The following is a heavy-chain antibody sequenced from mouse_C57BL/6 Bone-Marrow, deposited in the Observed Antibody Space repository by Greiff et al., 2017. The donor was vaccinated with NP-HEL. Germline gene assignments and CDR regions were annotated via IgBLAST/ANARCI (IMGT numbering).Heavy chain of an antibody. CDR3: RVVTPAWFAY. Sequence: QVQLQQSGAELARPGASVKLSCKASGYTFTSYGISWVKQRTGQGLEWIGEIYPRSGNTYYNEKFKGKATLTADKSSSTAYMELRSLTSEDSAVYFCRVVTPAWFAYWGQGTLVTVSA. V-gene: IGHV1-81*01. CDR2: IYPRSGNT. CDR1: GYTFTSYG. J-gene: IGHJ3*01. D-gene: IGHD2-2*01.